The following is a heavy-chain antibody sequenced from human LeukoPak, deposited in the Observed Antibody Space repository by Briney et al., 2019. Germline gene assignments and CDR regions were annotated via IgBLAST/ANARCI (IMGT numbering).Heavy chain of an antibody. CDR1: GGSISSYY. J-gene: IGHJ3*02. Sequence: SETLSLTCTVSGGSISSYYWSWIRQPPGKGLEWIGYIYYSGSTNYNPSLKSRVTISVDTSKNQFSLKLSSVTAADTAVYYCARFSVAGLYDAFDIWGQGTMVTVSS. D-gene: IGHD6-19*01. CDR2: IYYSGST. V-gene: IGHV4-59*08. CDR3: ARFSVAGLYDAFDI.